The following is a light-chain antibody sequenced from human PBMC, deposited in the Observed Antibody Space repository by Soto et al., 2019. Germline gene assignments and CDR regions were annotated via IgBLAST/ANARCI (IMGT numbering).Light chain of an antibody. Sequence: SYDLTQPPSVSVAPGKTARITCGGNNIGSKSVHWYQQKPGQAPVLVIYYDSDRPSGIPERFSGSNSGNTATLTISRVEAGDEADYYCQVWDSSSDPNYVFGTGTKVTVL. CDR3: QVWDSSSDPNYV. J-gene: IGLJ1*01. V-gene: IGLV3-21*04. CDR2: YDS. CDR1: NIGSKS.